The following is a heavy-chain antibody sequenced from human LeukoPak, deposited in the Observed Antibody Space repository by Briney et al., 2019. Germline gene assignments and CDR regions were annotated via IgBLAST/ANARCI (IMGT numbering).Heavy chain of an antibody. Sequence: GGSLRLSCTASGLTFGDYAMTWVRQAPGKGLEWVGFIRSKAYGGTTEYAASVKGRFTISRDDSKSIAYLQMNSLKTEDTAVYYCIRYSSGSLDYWGQGTLVTVSS. CDR1: GLTFGDYA. CDR2: IRSKAYGGTT. V-gene: IGHV3-49*04. D-gene: IGHD6-19*01. CDR3: IRYSSGSLDY. J-gene: IGHJ4*02.